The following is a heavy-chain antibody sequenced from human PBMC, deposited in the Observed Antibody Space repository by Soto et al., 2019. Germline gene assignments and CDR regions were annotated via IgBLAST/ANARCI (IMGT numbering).Heavy chain of an antibody. Sequence: EVQLVESGGRLVRTGGSLRLSCVASGFTFSSYSMNWVRQAPGKGLEWVSSISSSSDYIFYADSLKGRFTISRDNAKNSLYLQMNSLRAEDTAMYYCARVLLFDNSGYSLWGQGTLVTVSS. CDR2: ISSSSDYI. J-gene: IGHJ4*02. CDR1: GFTFSSYS. V-gene: IGHV3-21*02. D-gene: IGHD3-22*01. CDR3: ARVLLFDNSGYSL.